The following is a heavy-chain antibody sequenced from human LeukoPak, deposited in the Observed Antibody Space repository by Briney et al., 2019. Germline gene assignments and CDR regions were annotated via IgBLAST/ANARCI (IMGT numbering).Heavy chain of an antibody. CDR3: ASRLWSGEFVYFDN. D-gene: IGHD3-10*01. CDR2: IYCDFSST. J-gene: IGHJ4*02. Sequence: GGSLRLSCAASGFTFSNYWIHWVRQAPGKGLVWVSLIYCDFSSTSYVNSVNGRFTISRHNAKNTLYLQMNILRVEDTAVYYCASRLWSGEFVYFDNWGQGTLVTFSS. CDR1: GFTFSNYW. V-gene: IGHV3-74*01.